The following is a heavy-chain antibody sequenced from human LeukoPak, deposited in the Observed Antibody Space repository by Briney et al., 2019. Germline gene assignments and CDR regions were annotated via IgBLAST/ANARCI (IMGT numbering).Heavy chain of an antibody. Sequence: PGGSLRLSCAAFGFTFSNFWMHWVRQAPGKGLVWVSRINTDGSYISYADSVKGRFSISRDNAKNTLYLQMNSLRAEDTAVYYCARVPATGSWFDPWGQGTLVTVSS. CDR1: GFTFSNFW. V-gene: IGHV3-74*01. D-gene: IGHD6-13*01. J-gene: IGHJ5*02. CDR2: INTDGSYI. CDR3: ARVPATGSWFDP.